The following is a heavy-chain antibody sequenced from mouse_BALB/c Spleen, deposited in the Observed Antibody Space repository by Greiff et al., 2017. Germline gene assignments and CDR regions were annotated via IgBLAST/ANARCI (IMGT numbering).Heavy chain of an antibody. Sequence: EVQVVESGPGLVKPSQSLSLTCSVTGYSITSGYYWNWIRQFPGNKLEWMGYISYDGSNNYNPSLKNRISITRDTSKNQFFLKLNSVTTEDTATYYCARGGYDGYYGYYWGQGTTLTVSS. D-gene: IGHD2-3*01. V-gene: IGHV3-6*02. CDR2: ISYDGSN. J-gene: IGHJ2*01. CDR3: ARGGYDGYYGYY. CDR1: GYSITSGYY.